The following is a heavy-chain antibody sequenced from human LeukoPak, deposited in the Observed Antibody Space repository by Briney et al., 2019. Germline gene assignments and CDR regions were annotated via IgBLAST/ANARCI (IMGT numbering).Heavy chain of an antibody. J-gene: IGHJ4*02. Sequence: SETLSLTCTVSGGSVSSYYWSWIRQPPGKGLEWIGYIHYSGSTNYNPSLKSRVTISIDTSENQFSLKVSSVTAADTAVYYCARWHYGSTSFDYWGQGTPVTVSS. CDR1: GGSVSSYY. CDR3: ARWHYGSTSFDY. D-gene: IGHD3-10*01. V-gene: IGHV4-59*02. CDR2: IHYSGST.